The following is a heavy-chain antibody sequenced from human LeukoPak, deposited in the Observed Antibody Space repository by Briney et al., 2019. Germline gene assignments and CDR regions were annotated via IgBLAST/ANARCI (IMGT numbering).Heavy chain of an antibody. Sequence: PSQTLSLTCTVSGGSISSGSYYWSWIRQPAGTGLEWIGRIYTSGSTNYNPSLKSRVTISVDTSKNQFSLNLSSVTAADTAVYFCARGGDYDVLTGYHYYFDYWGQGTLVTVSS. D-gene: IGHD3-9*01. CDR3: ARGGDYDVLTGYHYYFDY. CDR1: GGSISSGSYY. V-gene: IGHV4-61*02. J-gene: IGHJ4*02. CDR2: IYTSGST.